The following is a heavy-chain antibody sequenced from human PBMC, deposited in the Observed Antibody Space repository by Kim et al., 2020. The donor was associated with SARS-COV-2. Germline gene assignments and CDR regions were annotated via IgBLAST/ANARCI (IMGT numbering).Heavy chain of an antibody. D-gene: IGHD3-10*01. CDR3: AREFVEMATISRGGVDY. CDR2: IWYDGSNK. CDR1: GFTFSSYG. V-gene: IGHV3-33*01. Sequence: GGSLRLSCAASGFTFSSYGMHWVRQAPGKGLEWVAVIWYDGSNKYYADSVKGRFTISRDNSKNTLYLQMNSLRAEDTAVYYCAREFVEMATISRGGVDYWGQGTLVTVSS. J-gene: IGHJ4*02.